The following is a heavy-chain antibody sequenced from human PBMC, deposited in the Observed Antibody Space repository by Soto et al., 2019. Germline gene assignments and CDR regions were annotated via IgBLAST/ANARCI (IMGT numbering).Heavy chain of an antibody. J-gene: IGHJ4*02. CDR1: GFTFGSYW. Sequence: PGGSLRLSCAVSGFTFGSYWMNWVRLIPGKGLEWVAYIKPDGSATYYVDSVKGRFTIFRDNAKNSLYLQMNSLRVEDTSVYYCARAGYCGPGCYYYFDYWGQGTLVTVSS. D-gene: IGHD2-21*02. CDR2: IKPDGSAT. V-gene: IGHV3-7*01. CDR3: ARAGYCGPGCYYYFDY.